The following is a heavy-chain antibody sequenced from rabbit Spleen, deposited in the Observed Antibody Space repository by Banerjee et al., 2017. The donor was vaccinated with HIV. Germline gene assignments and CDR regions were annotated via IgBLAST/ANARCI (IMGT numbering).Heavy chain of an antibody. J-gene: IGHJ4*01. D-gene: IGHD6-1*01. CDR3: ARDRSYATLSQYYFHL. CDR2: IVNGDGST. V-gene: IGHV1S47*01. Sequence: QEQLVESGGGLVQPGGSLKLSCKASGFDFSSYGVSWVRQAPGKGLEWIACIVNGDGSTYYASWAKVRFPISKTSSTTVTLQMTSLTAADTATYFCARDRSYATLSQYYFHLWGPGTLVTVS. CDR1: GFDFSSYG.